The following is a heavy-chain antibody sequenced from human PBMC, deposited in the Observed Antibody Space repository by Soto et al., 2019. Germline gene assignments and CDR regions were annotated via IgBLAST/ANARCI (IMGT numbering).Heavy chain of an antibody. CDR2: IIPIFGTA. CDR3: ARVLRFLEWLADYGMDV. D-gene: IGHD3-3*01. CDR1: GGTFSSYA. V-gene: IGHV1-69*13. Sequence: ASVKVSCKASGGTFSSYAISWVRQAPGQGLEWMGGIIPIFGTANYAQKFQGRVTITADESTSTAYMELSSLRSEDTAVYYCARVLRFLEWLADYGMDVWGQGTTVTVSS. J-gene: IGHJ6*02.